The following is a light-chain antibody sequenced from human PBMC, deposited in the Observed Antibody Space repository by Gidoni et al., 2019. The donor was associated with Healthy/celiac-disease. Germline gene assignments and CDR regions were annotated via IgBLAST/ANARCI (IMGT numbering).Light chain of an antibody. J-gene: IGLJ2*01. Sequence: SYELTQPPSVSVSPGQTASITCSGDKLGDKYACWYQQKPGHSPVLVIYQDSKRPSGIPGRFSGPNSWNTATLTISGTQAMDEADYYCQAWDSSTAHVVFGGGTKLTVL. CDR1: KLGDKY. V-gene: IGLV3-1*01. CDR2: QDS. CDR3: QAWDSSTAHVV.